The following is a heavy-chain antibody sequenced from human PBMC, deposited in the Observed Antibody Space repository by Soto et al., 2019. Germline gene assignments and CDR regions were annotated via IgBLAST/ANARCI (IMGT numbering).Heavy chain of an antibody. Sequence: SETLSLTCTVSGGSISSYYWSWIRQPPGKGLEWIGYIYYSGSTNYNPSLKSRVTISVDTSKNQFSLKLSSVTAADTAVYYCARTTVTYAFDYWGQGTLVTVSS. CDR2: IYYSGST. CDR3: ARTTVTYAFDY. J-gene: IGHJ4*02. V-gene: IGHV4-59*01. CDR1: GGSISSYY. D-gene: IGHD4-17*01.